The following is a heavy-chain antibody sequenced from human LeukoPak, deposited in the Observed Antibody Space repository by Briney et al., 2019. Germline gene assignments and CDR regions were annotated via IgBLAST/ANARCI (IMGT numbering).Heavy chain of an antibody. Sequence: ASVKVSCKASGYTFTSYGISWVRQAPGQGLEWMGWISAYNGNTNYAQKLQGRVTMTSDTSTSTAYMGLRSLRSDDTAVYYCARSGWELPRYYYYYGMDVWGQGTTVTVSS. CDR2: ISAYNGNT. CDR1: GYTFTSYG. J-gene: IGHJ6*02. D-gene: IGHD1-26*01. CDR3: ARSGWELPRYYYYYGMDV. V-gene: IGHV1-18*01.